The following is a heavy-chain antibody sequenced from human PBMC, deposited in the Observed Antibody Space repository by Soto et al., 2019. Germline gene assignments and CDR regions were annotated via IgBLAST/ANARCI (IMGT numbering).Heavy chain of an antibody. D-gene: IGHD5-18*01. CDR2: ISYSGRS. CDR3: ARHRYSYGAYYFDY. V-gene: IGHV4-59*08. J-gene: IGHJ4*02. Sequence: PSETLSLTCTVSGVSISSYYWNWIRQPPGKGLEWIGCISYSGRSNYNPSLESRFTVSVDSSKNQFSLRLTSVTAVDTAVYFCARHRYSYGAYYFDYWGQGTQVTVSS. CDR1: GVSISSYY.